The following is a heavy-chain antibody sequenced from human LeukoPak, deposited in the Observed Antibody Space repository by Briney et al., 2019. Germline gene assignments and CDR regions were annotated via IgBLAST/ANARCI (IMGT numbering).Heavy chain of an antibody. V-gene: IGHV4-31*02. CDR1: GFTFSSYA. Sequence: LRLSCAASGFTFSSYAMSWVRQHPGKGLEWIGYIYYSGSTYYNPSPKSRVIISVDTSKNQFSLKLSSVTAADTAVYYCTAGEDFDYWGQGTLVTVSS. CDR3: TAGEDFDY. D-gene: IGHD7-27*01. J-gene: IGHJ4*02. CDR2: IYYSGST.